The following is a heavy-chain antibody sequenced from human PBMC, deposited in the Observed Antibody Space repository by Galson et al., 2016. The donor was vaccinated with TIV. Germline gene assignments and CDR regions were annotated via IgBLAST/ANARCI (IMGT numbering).Heavy chain of an antibody. CDR2: ISYDLSHGGEN. V-gene: IGHV3-30*04. D-gene: IGHD3-16*02. Sequence: SLRLSCAASGFKFSDFAMHWVRQAPGKGLEWVAVISYDLSHGGENQYADSVKGRFTISRDNSKNTLYLQMNTLRRQDTAIYYCARAPEKVGEVSPYRYYYGLDVWGQGTAVSVSS. CDR1: GFKFSDFA. J-gene: IGHJ6*02. CDR3: ARAPEKVGEVSPYRYYYGLDV.